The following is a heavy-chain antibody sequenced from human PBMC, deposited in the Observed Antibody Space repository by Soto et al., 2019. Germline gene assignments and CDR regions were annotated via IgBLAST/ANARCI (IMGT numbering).Heavy chain of an antibody. J-gene: IGHJ5*02. V-gene: IGHV4-38-2*02. CDR2: VYHSGAT. Sequence: SETLSLTCTVSGYSMTSGFYWAWIRQPPGKGLEWIGSVYHSGATYYNSSLQDRVSISVDTSKXXXXXXXXXXXXXXXGTYFCARERSFMRPTGWFEPWGQGTQVTVSS. CDR3: ARERSFMRPTGWFEP. D-gene: IGHD2-21*01. CDR1: GYSMTSGFY.